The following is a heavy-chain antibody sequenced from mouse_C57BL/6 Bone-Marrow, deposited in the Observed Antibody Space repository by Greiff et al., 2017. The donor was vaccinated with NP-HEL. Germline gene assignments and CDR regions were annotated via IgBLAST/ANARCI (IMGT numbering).Heavy chain of an antibody. CDR3: TTLYYDYDRFAY. J-gene: IGHJ3*01. D-gene: IGHD2-4*01. V-gene: IGHV14-4*01. CDR2: IDPENGDP. Sequence: EVQLQQSGAELVRPGASVKLSCTASGFNIKDDYMPWVKQRPDQGLEWIGWIDPENGDPEYASKFQGKATITADTSSNTAYLQLSSLTSEDTAVYYGTTLYYDYDRFAYWGQGTLVTVSA. CDR1: GFNIKDDY.